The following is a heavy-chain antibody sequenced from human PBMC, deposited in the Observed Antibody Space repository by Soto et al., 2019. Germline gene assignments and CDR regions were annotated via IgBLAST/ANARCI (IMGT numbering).Heavy chain of an antibody. V-gene: IGHV1-18*01. Sequence: QVQLVQSGAEVKKPGASVKVSCKASGYTFTSYGISWVRQAPGQGLEWLGWINGYNGNTNYAQKLQGRVTMTTDTSTRTAYMELRSLRSDDTAVYYCARMGDVPYYYYGMYVWGQGTTVTVSS. J-gene: IGHJ6*02. D-gene: IGHD3-16*01. CDR3: ARMGDVPYYYYGMYV. CDR1: GYTFTSYG. CDR2: INGYNGNT.